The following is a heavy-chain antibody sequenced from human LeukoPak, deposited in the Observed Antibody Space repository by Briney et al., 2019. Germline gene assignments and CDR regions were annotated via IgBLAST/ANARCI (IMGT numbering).Heavy chain of an antibody. J-gene: IGHJ5*02. CDR1: GYSFTSYW. Sequence: GESLNSSCQGFGYSFTSYWIGWVRQMPGKGMEWMGVIYPGDSRIRYNPSFQGQVTISVDKSISTAYLQWVSLKASDTAMYYCACRDLTSTWSFPWGQGTLVTVSS. D-gene: IGHD6-13*01. CDR3: ACRDLTSTWSFP. V-gene: IGHV5-51*01. CDR2: IYPGDSRI.